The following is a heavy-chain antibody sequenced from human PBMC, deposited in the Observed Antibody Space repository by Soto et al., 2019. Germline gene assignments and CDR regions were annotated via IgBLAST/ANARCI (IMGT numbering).Heavy chain of an antibody. CDR3: ARESEGWLLDY. CDR1: GFTFSSYA. Sequence: QVQLVESGGGVVQPGRSLRLSCAASGFTFSSYAMHWVRQAPGKGLEWVAVISYDGSNKYYADSVKGRFTISRDNSKNTLYLQMNSLRAEDTAGYYCARESEGWLLDYWGQGTLVTVSS. V-gene: IGHV3-30-3*01. CDR2: ISYDGSNK. J-gene: IGHJ4*02. D-gene: IGHD5-12*01.